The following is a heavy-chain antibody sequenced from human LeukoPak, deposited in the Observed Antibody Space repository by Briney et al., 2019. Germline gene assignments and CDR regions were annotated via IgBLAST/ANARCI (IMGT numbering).Heavy chain of an antibody. CDR2: INHSGST. D-gene: IGHD6-6*01. Sequence: PSETLSLNCAVYGASFSGYYWSWIRQPPGKGLEWIGEINHSGSTNYNPSLKSRFTISVDTSKNQFTLKLDSLTAADTAVYYCAKVYSSSSRDAFDVWGPGTMVTVSS. V-gene: IGHV4-34*01. CDR1: GASFSGYY. J-gene: IGHJ3*01. CDR3: AKVYSSSSRDAFDV.